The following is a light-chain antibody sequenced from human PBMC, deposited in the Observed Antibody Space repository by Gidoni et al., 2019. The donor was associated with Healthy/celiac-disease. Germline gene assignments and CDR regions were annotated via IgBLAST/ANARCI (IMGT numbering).Light chain of an antibody. Sequence: QSVLYSSNNKNYLAWYQQKPGQPPKLLIYWASTRESGVPDRFSGSGSGTDFTLTISSLQAEDVAVYYCQQYYSTPLTFXGXTKVEIK. CDR3: QQYYSTPLT. CDR2: WAS. CDR1: QSVLYSSNNKNY. J-gene: IGKJ4*01. V-gene: IGKV4-1*01.